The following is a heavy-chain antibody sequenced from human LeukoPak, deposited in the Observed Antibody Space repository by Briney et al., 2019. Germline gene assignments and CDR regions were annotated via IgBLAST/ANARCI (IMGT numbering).Heavy chain of an antibody. CDR2: INHSGST. J-gene: IGHJ5*02. D-gene: IGHD5-24*01. V-gene: IGHV4-34*01. Sequence: PGGSLRLSCSASGFTFSSYAMSWVRQAPGKGLEWIGEINHSGSTNYNPSLKSRVTISVDTSKNQFSLKLSSVTAADTAVYYCARGRRWLQFPSWGQGTLVTVSS. CDR3: ARGRRWLQFPS. CDR1: GFTFSSYA.